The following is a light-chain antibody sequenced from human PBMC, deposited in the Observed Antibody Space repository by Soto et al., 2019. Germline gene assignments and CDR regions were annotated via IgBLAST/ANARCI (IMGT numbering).Light chain of an antibody. CDR1: SSNVGGYNY. CDR2: DVT. V-gene: IGLV2-14*01. J-gene: IGLJ3*02. Sequence: QSVLTQPASVSRSPGQSITISCTGTSSNVGGYNYVSWYQQQPGKAPKLMIYDVTNRPSGVSNRFSGSKSGNTASLTISGLQAEDEADYYCSSYTSTMTLVFGGGTKLTVL. CDR3: SSYTSTMTLV.